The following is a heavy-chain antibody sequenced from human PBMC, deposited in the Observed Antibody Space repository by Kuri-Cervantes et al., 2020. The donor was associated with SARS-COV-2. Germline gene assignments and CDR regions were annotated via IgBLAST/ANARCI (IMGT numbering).Heavy chain of an antibody. CDR3: AGAGAKGGWYDWFDP. D-gene: IGHD6-19*01. CDR1: GYTFTSYA. CDR2: INAGNGNT. J-gene: IGHJ5*02. Sequence: ASVKVSCKASGYTFTSYAMHWVRQAPGQRLEWMGWINAGNGNTKYSQKFQGRVTITRDTSASTAYMELGSLRSEDTAVYYCAGAGAKGGWYDWFDPWGQGTLVTSYS. V-gene: IGHV1-3*01.